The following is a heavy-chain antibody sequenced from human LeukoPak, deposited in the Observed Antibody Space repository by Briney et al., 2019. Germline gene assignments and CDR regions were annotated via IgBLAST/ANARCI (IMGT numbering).Heavy chain of an antibody. CDR2: IYYSGST. CDR1: GGSISSYY. J-gene: IGHJ4*02. Sequence: SETLSLTCTVSGGSISSYYWSWIRQPPGKGLEWIGYIYYSGSTNYNPSLKSRVTMSLDRSANQFSLNLSTVTDADTAVYYCARFSPRAMGNYFDLWGQGTLVTVSS. D-gene: IGHD7-27*01. V-gene: IGHV4-59*12. CDR3: ARFSPRAMGNYFDL.